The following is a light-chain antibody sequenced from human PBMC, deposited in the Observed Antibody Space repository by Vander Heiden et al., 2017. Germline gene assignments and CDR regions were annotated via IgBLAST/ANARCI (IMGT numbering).Light chain of an antibody. J-gene: IGLJ3*02. V-gene: IGLV2-14*03. CDR3: SAYTSSHTLV. Sequence: QSALPQPAYVSGSPGQSITIPCTGTSSDVGGYNYVSWYQQRPGKAPELMIYDVSTRPSGVSNRFSGSKSGNTASLTISGLQAEDEADYYCSAYTSSHTLVFGGGTKLTVL. CDR2: DVS. CDR1: SSDVGGYNY.